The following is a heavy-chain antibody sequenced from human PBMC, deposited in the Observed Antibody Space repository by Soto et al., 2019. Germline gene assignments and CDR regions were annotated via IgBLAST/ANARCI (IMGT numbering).Heavy chain of an antibody. CDR3: ARARGYSGYDYGMDV. J-gene: IGHJ6*02. CDR2: TSYRSKWYN. D-gene: IGHD1-26*01. V-gene: IGHV6-1*01. Sequence: SQTLSLTCVISGDSVSSNSASWNWIRQSPSRGLEWLGRTSYRSKWYNDYALSVKSRITINPDTSKNQFSLQLNSVTPEDTAVYYCARARGYSGYDYGMDVWGQGTTVTVSS. CDR1: GDSVSSNSAS.